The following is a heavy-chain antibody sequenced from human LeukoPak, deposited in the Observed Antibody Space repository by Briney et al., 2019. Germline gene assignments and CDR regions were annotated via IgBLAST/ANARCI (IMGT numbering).Heavy chain of an antibody. D-gene: IGHD6-13*01. J-gene: IGHJ4*02. CDR1: GFTFSSYS. V-gene: IGHV3-21*01. Sequence: GGSLRLSCSASGFTFSSYSMNWVRQAPGKGLEWVSSISSSSSYIYYADSVKGRFTISRDNAKNSLYLQMNSLRAEDTAVYYCARGVEQQLTQGGDYWGQGTLVTVSS. CDR2: ISSSSSYI. CDR3: ARGVEQQLTQGGDY.